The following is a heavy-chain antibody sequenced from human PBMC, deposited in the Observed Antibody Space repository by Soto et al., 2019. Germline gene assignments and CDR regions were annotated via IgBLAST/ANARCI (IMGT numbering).Heavy chain of an antibody. Sequence: GGSLRLSCAASGFTFSSYWMSWVRQAPGKGLEWVANIKQDGSEKYYVDSVKGRFTISRDNAKNSLYLQMNSLRAEDTAVYYCARDPYDFWSGYPPTYGMDVWGQGTTVTVSS. J-gene: IGHJ6*02. V-gene: IGHV3-7*01. CDR1: GFTFSSYW. D-gene: IGHD3-3*01. CDR2: IKQDGSEK. CDR3: ARDPYDFWSGYPPTYGMDV.